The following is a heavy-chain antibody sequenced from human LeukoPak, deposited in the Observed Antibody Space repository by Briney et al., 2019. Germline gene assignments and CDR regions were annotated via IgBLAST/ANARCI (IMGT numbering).Heavy chain of an antibody. CDR2: ISAYNGNT. CDR3: AHILTGYYMDC. D-gene: IGHD3-9*01. V-gene: IGHV1-18*01. Sequence: ASVNVSCKASGYTFNSYGFSWVRQAPGQGLEWMGWISAYNGNTNYAQKLQGRVTMTTDTSTTTAYMERGSLSSDDTAVYYCAHILTGYYMDCWGQGTLVTVSS. J-gene: IGHJ4*02. CDR1: GYTFNSYG.